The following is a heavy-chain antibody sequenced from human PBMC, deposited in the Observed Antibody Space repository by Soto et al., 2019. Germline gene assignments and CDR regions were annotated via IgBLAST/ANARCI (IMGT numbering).Heavy chain of an antibody. CDR3: ALRADGSGDRIFDY. D-gene: IGHD3-10*01. CDR2: ISHSGST. J-gene: IGHJ4*02. V-gene: IGHV4-30-2*01. CDR1: GGSISSGGYS. Sequence: SETLSLTCAVSGGSISSGGYSWSWIRQPPGKGLEWIGYISHSGSTYYNPSLKSRVTISVDKSKNQFSLKLSSVTAADTAVYYCALRADGSGDRIFDYSGQGTLVTVSS.